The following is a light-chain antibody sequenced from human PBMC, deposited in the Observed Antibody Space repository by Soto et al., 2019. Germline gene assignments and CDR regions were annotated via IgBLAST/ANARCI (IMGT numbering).Light chain of an antibody. CDR3: QQYNKWPLT. CDR2: GAS. V-gene: IGKV3-15*01. CDR1: QSVRTN. J-gene: IGKJ4*01. Sequence: EIVMTQSPVTLSVSPGERVTLSCRASQSVRTNLAWYQLKPGQAPRLLIYGASARATGIPARISGNGSGTDFSLTISSLQSEDFAVYYCQQYNKWPLTFGGGTKVEIK.